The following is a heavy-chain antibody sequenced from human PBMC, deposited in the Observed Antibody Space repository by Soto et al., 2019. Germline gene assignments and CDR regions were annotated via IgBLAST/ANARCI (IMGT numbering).Heavy chain of an antibody. Sequence: ASVKVSCKASGYTFTGYYMHWVRQAPGQGLEWMGWINPNSGGTNYAQKFQGRVTMTRDTSISTAYMELSRLRSDDTAVYYCANEYYYDSSGYPDAFHIWGQGTMLIVSS. CDR2: INPNSGGT. J-gene: IGHJ3*02. CDR1: GYTFTGYY. D-gene: IGHD3-22*01. CDR3: ANEYYYDSSGYPDAFHI. V-gene: IGHV1-2*02.